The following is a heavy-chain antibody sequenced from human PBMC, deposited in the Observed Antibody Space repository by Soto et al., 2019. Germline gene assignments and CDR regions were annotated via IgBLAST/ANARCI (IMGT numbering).Heavy chain of an antibody. CDR3: ARASRYSTRFYYYGMDV. CDR1: GGSISSANW. J-gene: IGHJ6*02. D-gene: IGHD6-13*01. CDR2: IYPSGST. Sequence: QVHLQESGPGLVKPSGTLSLTCGVSGGSISSANWWTWVRQSPGKGLEWIGEIYPSGSTNYNPSLKGRVTISVDKSKHQFDLNLSAVTAADTAVYYCARASRYSTRFYYYGMDVWGQGTTVTVSS. V-gene: IGHV4-4*02.